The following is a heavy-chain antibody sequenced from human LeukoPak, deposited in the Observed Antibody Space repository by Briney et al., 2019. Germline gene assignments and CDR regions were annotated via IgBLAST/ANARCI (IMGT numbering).Heavy chain of an antibody. J-gene: IGHJ4*02. CDR2: IKQDGSEK. CDR1: GFTFSSFW. CDR3: AGGKTGTTS. V-gene: IGHV3-7*01. Sequence: GGSLRLSCAASGFTFSSFWMNWVRQPPGKGLEWVANIKQDGSEKYYVDSVKGRFTISRDNAKNSVYLQMNSLRAEDTAVYYCAGGKTGTTSWGQGTLVTVSS. D-gene: IGHD1-7*01.